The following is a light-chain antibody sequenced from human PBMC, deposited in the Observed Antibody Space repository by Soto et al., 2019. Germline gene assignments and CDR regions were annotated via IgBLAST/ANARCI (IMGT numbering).Light chain of an antibody. CDR2: AAS. V-gene: IGKV1-27*01. CDR1: QDLSNY. CDR3: QNYNGAPWT. J-gene: IGKJ1*01. Sequence: DIQMTQSPSSLSASVGDRVTITCRASQDLSNYLAWYQQKPGKVPKLLIYAASTLHSGVPSRFSGSGSGTDFTLTINGLQPEDVANYYCQNYNGAPWTFGQGTKVEIE.